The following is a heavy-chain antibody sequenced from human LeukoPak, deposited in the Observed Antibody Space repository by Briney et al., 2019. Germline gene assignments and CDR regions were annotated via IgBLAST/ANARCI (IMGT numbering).Heavy chain of an antibody. CDR2: ISGSGGST. CDR3: AKAGYSTSSSFDY. V-gene: IGHV3-23*01. Sequence: PGGSLRPSCAASGFTFSRYAMSWVRQAPGKGLEWASSISGSGGSTYYADSVKGRFTISRDNSKNTLYLQVNSLRAEDTAVYCCAKAGYSTSSSFDYWGQGTLVTVSS. CDR1: GFTFSRYA. D-gene: IGHD6-6*01. J-gene: IGHJ4*02.